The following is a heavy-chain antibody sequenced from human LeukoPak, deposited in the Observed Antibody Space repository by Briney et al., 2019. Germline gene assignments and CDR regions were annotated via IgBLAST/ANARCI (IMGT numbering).Heavy chain of an antibody. CDR2: IWYDASNK. CDR3: ARDYSSSPGGFDY. D-gene: IGHD6-6*01. CDR1: GFTFSSYG. V-gene: IGHV3-33*01. Sequence: GGSLRLSCAASGFTFSSYGMHWVRQAPGKGLGWVAVIWYDASNKYYADSVKGRFTISRDNSKNTLYLQMNSLRAEDTAVYYCARDYSSSPGGFDYWGQGTLVTVSS. J-gene: IGHJ4*02.